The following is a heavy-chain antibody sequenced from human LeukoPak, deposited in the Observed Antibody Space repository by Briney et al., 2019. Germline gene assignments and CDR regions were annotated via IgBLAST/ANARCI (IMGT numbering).Heavy chain of an antibody. V-gene: IGHV3-7*01. CDR2: IKQDGSEK. Sequence: GGSLRLSCAASGFTFSSYWMSWVRQAPGKGLEWVANIKQDGSEKYYVDSVKGRFTISRDNAKNSLYLQMNSLGAEDTAVYYCARDVVVPAAPPLDAFDIWAKGQWSPSLQ. CDR1: GFTFSSYW. CDR3: ARDVVVPAAPPLDAFDI. J-gene: IGHJ3*02. D-gene: IGHD2-2*01.